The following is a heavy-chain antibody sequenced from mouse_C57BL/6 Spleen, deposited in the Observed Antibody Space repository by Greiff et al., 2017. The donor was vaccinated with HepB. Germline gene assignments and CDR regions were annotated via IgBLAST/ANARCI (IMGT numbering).Heavy chain of an antibody. V-gene: IGHV5-6*01. CDR2: ISSGGSYT. Sequence: EVHLVESGGDLVKPGGSLKLSCAASGFTFSSYGMSWVRQTPDKRLEWVATISSGGSYTYYPDSVKGRFTISRDNAKNTLYLQMSSLKSEDTAMYYWARQVDYYGSSYPYWYFDVGGTGTTVTVSS. D-gene: IGHD1-1*01. J-gene: IGHJ1*03. CDR1: GFTFSSYG. CDR3: ARQVDYYGSSYPYWYFDV.